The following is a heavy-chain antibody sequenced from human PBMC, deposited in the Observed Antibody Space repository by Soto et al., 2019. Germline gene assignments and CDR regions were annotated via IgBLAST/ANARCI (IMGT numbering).Heavy chain of an antibody. V-gene: IGHV1-69*01. CDR2: VIPVFVTP. J-gene: IGHJ4*02. CDR3: ARHWGFGTGYYFDF. CDR1: GGTFSTYA. Sequence: QVQLVQSGAEVKKPGSSVKVSCKASGGTFSTYAISWVRQAPGQGLEWMGGVIPVFVTPKYAQKFQGRVTITADESASTVYLELSSLRSEDTAVYYCARHWGFGTGYYFDFWGQGTLFTVSS. D-gene: IGHD3-10*01.